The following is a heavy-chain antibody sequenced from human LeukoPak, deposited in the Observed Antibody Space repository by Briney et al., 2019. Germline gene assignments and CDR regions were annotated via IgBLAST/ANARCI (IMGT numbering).Heavy chain of an antibody. Sequence: PGGSLRLSCAASGFTFSNAWMNWVRQAPGRGLEWASSTAGSGISKDYADSVKGRFTISKDKSKNTLYLQMDNLRAEDTGVYFCARLPTFYYDSSGYHYDYWGQGTLVTVSS. CDR3: ARLPTFYYDSSGYHYDY. CDR2: TAGSGISK. J-gene: IGHJ4*02. V-gene: IGHV3-23*01. CDR1: GFTFSNAW. D-gene: IGHD3-22*01.